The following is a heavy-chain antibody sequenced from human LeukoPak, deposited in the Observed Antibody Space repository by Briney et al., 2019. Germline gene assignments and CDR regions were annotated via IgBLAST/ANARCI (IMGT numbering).Heavy chain of an antibody. Sequence: PGGSLRLSCAASGFTFGTYAMSWVRQAPGKGLEWVSRISDTGDVAYYADSVKGRFTISRDNSQNTLYLQMNSLRAEDTALYYCAKYGVLESYRGLDYRGQGTLVTVTS. D-gene: IGHD3-16*02. CDR1: GFTFGTYA. CDR3: AKYGVLESYRGLDY. CDR2: ISDTGDVA. J-gene: IGHJ4*02. V-gene: IGHV3-23*01.